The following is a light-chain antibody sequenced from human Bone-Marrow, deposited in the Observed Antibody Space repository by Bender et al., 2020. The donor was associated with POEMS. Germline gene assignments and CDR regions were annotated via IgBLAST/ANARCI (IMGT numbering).Light chain of an antibody. J-gene: IGLJ3*02. V-gene: IGLV2-11*01. CDR2: DVN. Sequence: QSALTQPASVSGSPGQSITISCTGTSSDVGGYNYVSWYQQHPGKAPKVIIYDVNKRPSGVPDRFSGSKSGNTASLTISGLQAEDEADYYCCSYAGSYTWLFGGGTKLTVL. CDR1: SSDVGGYNY. CDR3: CSYAGSYTWL.